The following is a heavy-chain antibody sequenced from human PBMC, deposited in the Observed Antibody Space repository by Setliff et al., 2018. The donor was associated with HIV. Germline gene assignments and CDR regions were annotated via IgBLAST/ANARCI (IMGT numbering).Heavy chain of an antibody. CDR2: INPNSGGT. D-gene: IGHD2-15*01. V-gene: IGHV1-2*02. CDR3: ARVRYCSGGSCYGGEYWFDP. J-gene: IGHJ5*02. CDR1: GYTFTGYY. Sequence: ASVKVSCKASGYTFTGYYMHWVRQAPGQGLEWMGWINPNSGGTTYAQKFQGRVTMTRDTSISTAYMEVSRLRSDDTAVYYCARVRYCSGGSCYGGEYWFDPWGQGTLVTVSS.